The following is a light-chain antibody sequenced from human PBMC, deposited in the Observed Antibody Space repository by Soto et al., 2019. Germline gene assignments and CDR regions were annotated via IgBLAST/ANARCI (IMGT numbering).Light chain of an antibody. CDR2: DAS. CDR3: QQRSNWPPLT. Sequence: EVVLTQSPAILSLSPGERATLSCRASQSVGNFLTWYQQKPGQAPRLLIYDASTRATGIPARFSGSGSGTDLTLTISSLEPEDFAVYYCQQRSNWPPLTFGGGTKVEIK. V-gene: IGKV3-11*01. CDR1: QSVGNF. J-gene: IGKJ4*01.